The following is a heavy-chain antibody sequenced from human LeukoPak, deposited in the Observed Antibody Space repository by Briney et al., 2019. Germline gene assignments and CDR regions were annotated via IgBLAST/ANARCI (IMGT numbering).Heavy chain of an antibody. V-gene: IGHV3-23*01. J-gene: IGHJ3*02. CDR3: AKDLRMARLFGVVRGWRIDAFDI. CDR1: GFTFSSYT. Sequence: GGSLRLSCATSGFTFSSYTMSWVRQAPGKGLEWVSSISGSGGSTYYADSVKGRFTISRDNSKNTLYLQMNSLRAEDTAVYYCAKDLRMARLFGVVRGWRIDAFDIWGQGTMVTVSS. CDR2: ISGSGGST. D-gene: IGHD3-3*01.